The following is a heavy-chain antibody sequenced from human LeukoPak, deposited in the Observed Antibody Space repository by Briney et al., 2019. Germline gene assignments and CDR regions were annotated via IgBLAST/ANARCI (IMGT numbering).Heavy chain of an antibody. D-gene: IGHD1-1*01. V-gene: IGHV4-31*03. CDR1: GGSISSAGYY. CDR2: IYYSGST. Sequence: PSETLSLTCTVSGGSISSAGYYWSWIRQHPGKGLECIGYIYYSGSTYYNPSLESRVTISVDASKTQFSLKLNSVTAADTAVYYCARGSRQLYYFDCWGQGTLVTVSS. CDR3: ARGSRQLYYFDC. J-gene: IGHJ4*02.